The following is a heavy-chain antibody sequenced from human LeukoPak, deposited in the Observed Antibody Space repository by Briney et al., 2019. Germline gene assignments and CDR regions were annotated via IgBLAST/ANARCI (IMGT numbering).Heavy chain of an antibody. J-gene: IGHJ4*02. CDR3: ARAAPNYYDSSGSLRNPYFDY. Sequence: ASETLSLTCTVSGGSISTGGYYWSWIRQHPGKSLEWIGNIYYSGSTYYSPSLKSRVTMSVDTSKNQFSLTLISVTAADTAVYFCARAAPNYYDSSGSLRNPYFDYWGQGTLVTVSS. V-gene: IGHV4-31*03. D-gene: IGHD3-22*01. CDR2: IYYSGST. CDR1: GGSISTGGYY.